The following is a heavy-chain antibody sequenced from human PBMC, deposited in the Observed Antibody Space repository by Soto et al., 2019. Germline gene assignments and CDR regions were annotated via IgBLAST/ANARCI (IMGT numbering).Heavy chain of an antibody. CDR1: GYTFTSYA. V-gene: IGHV1-3*01. D-gene: IGHD2-8*01. CDR3: ARDGLGYCTKGVCAEYGMDV. Sequence: ASVKVSCKASGYTFTSYAMHWVRQAPGQRLEWMGWINAGNGNTKYSQKFQGRVTITRDTSASTAYMELSSLRSEDTAVYYCARDGLGYCTKGVCAEYGMDVCGKATTVTVSS. CDR2: INAGNGNT. J-gene: IGHJ6*04.